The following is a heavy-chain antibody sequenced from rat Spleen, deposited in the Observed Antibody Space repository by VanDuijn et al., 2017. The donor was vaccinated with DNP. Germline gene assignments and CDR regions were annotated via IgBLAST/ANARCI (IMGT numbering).Heavy chain of an antibody. J-gene: IGHJ2*01. CDR2: LNNAGST. Sequence: EVQLQESGPGLVKPSQSLSLTCSVTGYSITSNHKWSWIRKFPGTELEWMGYLNNAGSTNYNPSLKGRFSITRDTSKNQFFLQVNSVGNEDTATYYCAVQLGVFDYWGQGVMVIVSS. V-gene: IGHV3-3*01. CDR1: GYSITSNHK. CDR3: AVQLGVFDY. D-gene: IGHD5-1*01.